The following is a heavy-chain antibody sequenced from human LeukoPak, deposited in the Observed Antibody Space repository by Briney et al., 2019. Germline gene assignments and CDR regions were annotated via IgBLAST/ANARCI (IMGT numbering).Heavy chain of an antibody. CDR2: TYYRSKWYN. J-gene: IGHJ4*02. CDR1: GDSVSSNSVA. CDR3: ARDRGSLRYYFDY. V-gene: IGHV6-1*01. Sequence: SQTLSLTCAISGDSVSSNSVAWNRIRQSPSRGLEWLGSTYYRSKWYNDYALSVKSRITINPDTSKSQFSLQLNSVTPEDTAVYYCARDRGSLRYYFDYWGQGTLVTVSS. D-gene: IGHD1-26*01.